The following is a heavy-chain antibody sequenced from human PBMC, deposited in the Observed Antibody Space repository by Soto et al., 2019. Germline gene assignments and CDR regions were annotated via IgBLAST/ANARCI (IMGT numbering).Heavy chain of an antibody. V-gene: IGHV1-8*01. CDR1: GYTFSNYY. CDR3: AREAASDPSFYYHYMDV. D-gene: IGHD3-10*01. CDR2: MNPDSGNT. Sequence: QEQMMQSGAEVKKPGAPVKVSCKASGYTFSNYYINWVLQASGQGLEWMGWMNPDSGNTGYAEKFQGRVTTTRNSSISTAYMELSGLRSEDTAVYYCAREAASDPSFYYHYMDVWGKGTTVTVSS. J-gene: IGHJ6*03.